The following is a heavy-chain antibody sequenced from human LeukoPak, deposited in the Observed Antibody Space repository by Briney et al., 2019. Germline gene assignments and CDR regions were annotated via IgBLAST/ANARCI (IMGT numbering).Heavy chain of an antibody. V-gene: IGHV4-38-2*02. CDR3: ARDNTLGGFDP. CDR1: GYSISSGYY. CDR2: IYHSGST. Sequence: SETLSLTCTVSGYSISSGYYWGWIRQPPGKGLEWIGGIYHSGSTYYNPSLKSRVTISVDTSKNQFSLKLSSVTAADTAVYYCARDNTLGGFDPWGQGTLVTVSS. J-gene: IGHJ5*02.